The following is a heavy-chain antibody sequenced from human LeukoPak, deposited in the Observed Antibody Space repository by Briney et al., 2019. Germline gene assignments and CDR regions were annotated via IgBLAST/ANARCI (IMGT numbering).Heavy chain of an antibody. V-gene: IGHV3-30*04. CDR2: ISYDGSNK. J-gene: IGHJ6*04. D-gene: IGHD3-10*01. CDR3: ARVLGLLWFGESFYGMDV. CDR1: GFTFSSYA. Sequence: GGSLRLSCAASGFTFSSYAMHWVRQAPGKGLEGVAVISYDGSNKYYADSVKGRFTISRDNSKNTLYLQMNSLRAEDTAVYYCARVLGLLWFGESFYGMDVWGKGTTVTVSS.